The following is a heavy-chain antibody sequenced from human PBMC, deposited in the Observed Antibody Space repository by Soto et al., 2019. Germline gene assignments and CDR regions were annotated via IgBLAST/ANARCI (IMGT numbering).Heavy chain of an antibody. V-gene: IGHV3-48*02. Sequence: GGSLRLSCAASEFIFSRYGMNWVRQAPGKGLEWVSYISSTSDATLYADSVKGRFTISRDNAKNSLYLQMNSLRDEDTAVYYCARRGPTRYGSGSRNLIRWFDPWGQGTLVTVSS. J-gene: IGHJ5*02. CDR2: ISSTSDAT. CDR1: EFIFSRYG. D-gene: IGHD3-10*01. CDR3: ARRGPTRYGSGSRNLIRWFDP.